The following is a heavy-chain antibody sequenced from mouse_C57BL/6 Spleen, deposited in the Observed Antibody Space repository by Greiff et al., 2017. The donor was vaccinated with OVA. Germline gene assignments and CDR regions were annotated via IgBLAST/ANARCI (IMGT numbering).Heavy chain of an antibody. CDR1: GFTFSDYG. D-gene: IGHD2-5*01. J-gene: IGHJ1*03. Sequence: EVMLVESGGGLVKPGGSLKLSCAASGFTFSDYGMHWVRQAPEKGLEWVAYISSGSSTIYYADTVKGRFTISRDNAKNTLFLQMTSLRSEDTAMYYCARHSNSYFDVWGTGTTVTVSS. CDR3: ARHSNSYFDV. V-gene: IGHV5-17*01. CDR2: ISSGSSTI.